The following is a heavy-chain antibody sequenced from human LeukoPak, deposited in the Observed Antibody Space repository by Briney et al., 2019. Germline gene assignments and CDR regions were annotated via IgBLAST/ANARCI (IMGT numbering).Heavy chain of an antibody. CDR3: AGSYYYSYYYYMDV. CDR2: IYYSGST. J-gene: IGHJ6*03. Sequence: SETLSLTCTVSGGSISSYYWSWIRQPPGKGLEWIGCIYYSGSTNYNPSLKSRVNISLDTSKNQFSLKLSSVTAADTAVYYCAGSYYYSYYYYMDVWGKGTTVTISS. V-gene: IGHV4-59*01. D-gene: IGHD3-10*01. CDR1: GGSISSYY.